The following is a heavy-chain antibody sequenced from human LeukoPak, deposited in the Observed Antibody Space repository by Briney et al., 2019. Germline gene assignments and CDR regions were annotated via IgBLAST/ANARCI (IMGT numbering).Heavy chain of an antibody. Sequence: ASVKVSCKASGYTFTGNFMHWVRQAPGQGLEWMGRINPNNGGTNYAQKFQGRVTMTRDTSISTAYMELSRLISDDTAVYYCVRGPLYSYGIFDHWGQGTLVTVSS. CDR3: VRGPLYSYGIFDH. J-gene: IGHJ4*02. CDR1: GYTFTGNF. CDR2: INPNNGGT. V-gene: IGHV1-2*06. D-gene: IGHD5-18*01.